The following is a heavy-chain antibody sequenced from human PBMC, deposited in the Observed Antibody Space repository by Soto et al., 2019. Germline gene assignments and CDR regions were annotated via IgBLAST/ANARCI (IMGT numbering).Heavy chain of an antibody. J-gene: IGHJ4*02. CDR2: IYYSGST. CDR3: GRRDYDFWSGEGY. V-gene: IGHV4-39*01. Sequence: SETLSLTCTVSGVSISSSIYYWGWIRQPPGKGLEWIGSIYYSGSTYYNPSLKSRVTISVDTSTNHFSLKLSCVTAADTAVYYCGRRDYDFWSGEGYWGQGTLVTVSS. D-gene: IGHD3-3*01. CDR1: GVSISSSIYY.